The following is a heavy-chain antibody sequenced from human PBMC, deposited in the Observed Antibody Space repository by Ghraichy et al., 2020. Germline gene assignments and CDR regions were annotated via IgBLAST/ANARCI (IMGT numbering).Heavy chain of an antibody. CDR1: GFTVSNNY. D-gene: IGHD5/OR15-5a*01. Sequence: LSLTCAASGFTVSNNYMSWVRQAPGMGLEWVSIIYSGGSTYYADPVKGRFAISRDNSKNTLSLQMNSLRAEDTAVYYCARGQRLSAFDIWGQGTMVTVSS. CDR2: IYSGGST. V-gene: IGHV3-66*01. CDR3: ARGQRLSAFDI. J-gene: IGHJ3*02.